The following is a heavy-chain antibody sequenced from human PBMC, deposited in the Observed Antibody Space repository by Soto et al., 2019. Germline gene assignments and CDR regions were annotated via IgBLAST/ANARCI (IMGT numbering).Heavy chain of an antibody. Sequence: SETLSLTCTVSGGSISSYYWSWIRQPPGKGLEWIGYIYYSGSTNYNPSLKSRVTISVDTSKNQFSLKLSSVTAADTAVYYCARHYPYDFWTDYWGQGTLVTVSS. CDR3: ARHYPYDFWTDY. V-gene: IGHV4-59*08. J-gene: IGHJ4*02. CDR2: IYYSGST. CDR1: GGSISSYY. D-gene: IGHD3-3*01.